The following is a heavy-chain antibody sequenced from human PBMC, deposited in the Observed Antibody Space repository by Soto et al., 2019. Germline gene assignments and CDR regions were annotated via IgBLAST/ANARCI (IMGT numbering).Heavy chain of an antibody. D-gene: IGHD5-18*01. CDR1: GGSISSGDYY. CDR3: ARALIQLWPHYYYGMDV. V-gene: IGHV4-30-4*01. Sequence: KPSETLSLTCTVSGGSISSGDYYWSWIRQPPGKGLEWIGYIYYSGTTCYNPSLKSRVTISVDTSKNQFSLKVNSVTAADTAVYYCARALIQLWPHYYYGMDVWGQGTTVTVSS. J-gene: IGHJ6*02. CDR2: IYYSGTT.